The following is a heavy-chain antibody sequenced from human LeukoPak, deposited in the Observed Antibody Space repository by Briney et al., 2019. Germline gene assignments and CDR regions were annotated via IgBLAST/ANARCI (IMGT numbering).Heavy chain of an antibody. D-gene: IGHD6-13*01. V-gene: IGHV3-9*01. J-gene: IGHJ6*03. CDR2: ISWNSGSI. CDR3: AKGVAAGYYYYMDV. Sequence: PGRSLRLSCAASGFTFDDYAMHWVRQAPGKGLEWVSGISWNSGSIGYADSVKGRFTISRDNAKNSLYPQMNSLRAEDTALYYCAKGVAAGYYYYMDVWGKGTTVTVSS. CDR1: GFTFDDYA.